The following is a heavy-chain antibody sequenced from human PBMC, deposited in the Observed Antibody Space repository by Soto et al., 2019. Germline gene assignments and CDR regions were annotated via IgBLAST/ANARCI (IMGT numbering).Heavy chain of an antibody. J-gene: IGHJ5*02. CDR3: ASSYYDFWSGPTSWFDP. CDR2: IYYSGST. Sequence: PSETLSLTCTVSGGSISSSSYYWGWIRQPPGKGLEWIGSIYYSGSTYYNPSLKSRVTISVDTSKNQFSLKLSSVTAADTAVYYCASSYYDFWSGPTSWFDPWGQGTLVTVSS. D-gene: IGHD3-3*01. V-gene: IGHV4-39*01. CDR1: GGSISSSSYY.